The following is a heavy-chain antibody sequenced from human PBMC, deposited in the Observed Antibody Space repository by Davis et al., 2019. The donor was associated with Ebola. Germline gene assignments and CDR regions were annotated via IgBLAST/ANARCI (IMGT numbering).Heavy chain of an antibody. V-gene: IGHV4-39*07. J-gene: IGHJ6*02. CDR1: GGSISSSSYY. Sequence: SETLSLTCTVSGGSISSSSYYWGWIRQPPGKGLEWIGSIYYSGSTYYNPSLKSRVTISVDTSKNQFSLKLSSVTAADTAVYYCARGEDESTMYYYGMDVWGQGTTVTVSS. CDR2: IYYSGST. D-gene: IGHD1-26*01. CDR3: ARGEDESTMYYYGMDV.